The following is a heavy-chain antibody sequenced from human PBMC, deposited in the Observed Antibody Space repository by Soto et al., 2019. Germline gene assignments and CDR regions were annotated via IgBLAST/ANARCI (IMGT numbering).Heavy chain of an antibody. V-gene: IGHV1-46*03. J-gene: IGHJ3*02. CDR2: INPSGGST. CDR1: GYTFTSYY. D-gene: IGHD3-10*01. CDR3: ARQIITMVRGVKTHAFDI. Sequence: GASVKVSCKASGYTFTSYYMHWVRQAPGQGLEWMGIINPSGGSTSYAQKSQGRVTMTRDTSTSTVYMELSSLRSEDTAVYYCARQIITMVRGVKTHAFDIWGQGTMVTVSS.